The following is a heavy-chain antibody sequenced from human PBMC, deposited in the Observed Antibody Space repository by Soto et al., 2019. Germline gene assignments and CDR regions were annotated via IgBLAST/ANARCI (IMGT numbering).Heavy chain of an antibody. J-gene: IGHJ6*02. CDR2: IWYDGSNK. CDR1: GFTFSSYG. D-gene: IGHD3-3*01. Sequence: QVQLVESGGGVVQPGRSLRLSCAASGFTFSSYGMHWVRQAPGKGLEWVAVIWYDGSNKYYADSVKGRFTISRDNSKNTLYLHMNSLRAEDTAVYYCARGIRFLEWLSPYYYYGMDVWGQGTTVTVSS. CDR3: ARGIRFLEWLSPYYYYGMDV. V-gene: IGHV3-33*01.